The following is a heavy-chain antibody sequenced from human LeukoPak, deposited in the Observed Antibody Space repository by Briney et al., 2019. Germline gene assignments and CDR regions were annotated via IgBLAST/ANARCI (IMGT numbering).Heavy chain of an antibody. D-gene: IGHD6-19*01. Sequence: SVKVSCTASGGTFSSYAISWVRQAPGQGLEWMGGIIPIFGTANYAQKFQGRVTITADESTSTAYMELSSLRSEDTAVYYCASMSSGWAGPYYYYGMDVWGQGTTVTVSS. CDR2: IIPIFGTA. V-gene: IGHV1-69*13. CDR3: ASMSSGWAGPYYYYGMDV. J-gene: IGHJ6*02. CDR1: GGTFSSYA.